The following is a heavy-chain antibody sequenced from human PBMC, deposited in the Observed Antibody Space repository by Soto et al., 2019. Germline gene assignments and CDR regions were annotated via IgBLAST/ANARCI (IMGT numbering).Heavy chain of an antibody. V-gene: IGHV1-46*01. CDR3: ARFPGIAVADDYYYYGMDV. CDR2: INPSGGST. Sequence: ASVKVSCKASGYTFTSYYMHWVRQAPEQGLEWMGIINPSGGSTSYAQKFQGRVTMTRDTSTSTVYMELSSLRSEDTAVYYCARFPGIAVADDYYYYGMDVWGQGTTVTVSS. D-gene: IGHD6-19*01. J-gene: IGHJ6*02. CDR1: GYTFTSYY.